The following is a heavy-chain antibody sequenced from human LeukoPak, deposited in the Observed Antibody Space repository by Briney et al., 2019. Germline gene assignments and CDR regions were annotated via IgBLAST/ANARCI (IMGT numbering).Heavy chain of an antibody. CDR1: GFNFINSA. Sequence: GGSLRLSCATSGFNFINSAMHWVRQAPGKGLEYVSGIARNGGSTYYTNSVKGRFTISRDDSKNTLYLQMGSLRPEDMAVYYCARGGVWQQLAVDYWGQGTLVTVSS. D-gene: IGHD6-13*01. J-gene: IGHJ4*02. CDR3: ARGGVWQQLAVDY. V-gene: IGHV3-64*01. CDR2: IARNGGST.